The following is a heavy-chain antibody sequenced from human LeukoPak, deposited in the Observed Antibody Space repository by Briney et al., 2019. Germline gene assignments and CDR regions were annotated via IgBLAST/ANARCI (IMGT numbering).Heavy chain of an antibody. J-gene: IGHJ6*02. CDR3: ARDFCTGCNYYFYGMDV. CDR2: ISRDSANI. CDR1: GFALDDYV. V-gene: IGHV3-9*01. D-gene: IGHD2-2*01. Sequence: GGSLRLSCTASGFALDDYVMHWVRHTPGGGLEWVSGISRDSANIGYADSVKGRFTVSRDNGKNSLYLQMNSLTTEDTALYYCARDFCTGCNYYFYGMDVWGRGTTVTVSS.